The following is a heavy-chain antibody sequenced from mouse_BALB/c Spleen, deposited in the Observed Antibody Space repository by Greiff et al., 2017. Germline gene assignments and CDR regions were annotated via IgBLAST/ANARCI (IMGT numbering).Heavy chain of an antibody. Sequence: VQLKESGPELVKPGASVKISCKASGYTFTDYNMHWVKQSHGKSLEWIGYIYPYDGGTGYNQKFKSKATLTVDNSSSTAYMELRSLTSEDSAVYYCARTRFDYWGQGTTLTVSS. CDR1: GYTFTDYN. J-gene: IGHJ2*01. V-gene: IGHV1S29*02. CDR2: IYPYDGGT. CDR3: ARTRFDY.